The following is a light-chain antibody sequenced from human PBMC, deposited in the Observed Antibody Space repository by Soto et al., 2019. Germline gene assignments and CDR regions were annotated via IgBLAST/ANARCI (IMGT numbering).Light chain of an antibody. Sequence: EIVMTQSPATLSVSPGERATLSFRASQSVSSNLAWYQQKPGQAPRLLIYGASTRATGIPARFSGSGSGTEFTLTISSLQSADCAGYYCQQYNNCSPLTFGQGTKVEIK. CDR3: QQYNNCSPLT. V-gene: IGKV3-15*01. J-gene: IGKJ1*01. CDR2: GAS. CDR1: QSVSSN.